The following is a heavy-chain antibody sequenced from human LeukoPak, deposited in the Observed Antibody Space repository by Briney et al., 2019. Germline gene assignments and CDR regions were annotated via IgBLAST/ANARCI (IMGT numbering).Heavy chain of an antibody. J-gene: IGHJ6*02. CDR2: ISYDGSNK. V-gene: IGHV3-30*18. CDR1: GFTFSSYG. Sequence: GGSLRLSCAASGFTFSSYGMHWVRQAPGKGLEWVAVISYDGSNKYYADSVKGRFTISRDNSKNTLYLRMNSLRAEDTAVYYCAKDPSSYSSGWYVYYYYGMDVWGQGTTVTVSS. CDR3: AKDPSSYSSGWYVYYYYGMDV. D-gene: IGHD6-19*01.